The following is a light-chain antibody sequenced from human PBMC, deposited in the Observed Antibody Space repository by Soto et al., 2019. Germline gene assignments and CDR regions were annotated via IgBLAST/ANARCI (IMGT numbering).Light chain of an antibody. V-gene: IGLV2-8*01. CDR2: EVN. Sequence: QSALTQPPSASGSPGQSVTISCTGTSSDIGGYNSVSWYQQHPGKAPRLMIYEVNKRPSGVPDRFSGFKSGNTASLTISGLQAEDEADYYCTSYTNINTWVFGGGTKVTVL. J-gene: IGLJ3*02. CDR1: SSDIGGYNS. CDR3: TSYTNINTWV.